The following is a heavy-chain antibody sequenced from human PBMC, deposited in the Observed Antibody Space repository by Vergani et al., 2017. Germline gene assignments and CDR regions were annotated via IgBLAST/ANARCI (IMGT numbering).Heavy chain of an antibody. J-gene: IGHJ4*02. Sequence: QVQLQESGPGLVKPSETLSLTCTVSGGSISSYYWSWIRQPPGKGLEWIGYIYYSGSTNYNPSLKIRVTISVDTSKNQFSLKLSSVTAADTAVYYCARDGYSYGYFDYWGQGTLVTVSS. CDR1: GGSISSYY. CDR2: IYYSGST. V-gene: IGHV4-59*01. D-gene: IGHD5-18*01. CDR3: ARDGYSYGYFDY.